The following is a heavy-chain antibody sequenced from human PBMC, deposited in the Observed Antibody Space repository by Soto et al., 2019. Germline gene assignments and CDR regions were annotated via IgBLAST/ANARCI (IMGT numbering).Heavy chain of an antibody. D-gene: IGHD6-19*01. V-gene: IGHV4-34*01. CDR3: ARAHSSGWYHRY. J-gene: IGHJ4*02. CDR1: GGSFSGYY. CDR2: IHHSGST. Sequence: QVQLQQWGAGLLKPSETLSLTCAVYGGSFSGYYWSWIRQPPGKGLEWIGEIHHSGSTNYNPSLTSRVTISVDTAKNQFSLTLSAVPAADTAVYYCARAHSSGWYHRYWGQGTLVTVSS.